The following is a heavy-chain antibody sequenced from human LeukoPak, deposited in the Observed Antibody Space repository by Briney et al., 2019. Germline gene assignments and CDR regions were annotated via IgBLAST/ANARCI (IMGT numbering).Heavy chain of an antibody. J-gene: IGHJ4*02. CDR2: INPNTGAT. CDR3: ARDRVGSGWPRPYYFEV. CDR1: GYTLTGYY. V-gene: IGHV1-2*02. Sequence: ASVKVSCKASGYTLTGYYLHWVRQAPGQGLEWMGWINPNTGATHSAQKFQGRITMTRNTSISTAYMDLSRLRSDDTAVYYCARDRVGSGWPRPYYFEVWGQGTLVTVSS. D-gene: IGHD6-19*01.